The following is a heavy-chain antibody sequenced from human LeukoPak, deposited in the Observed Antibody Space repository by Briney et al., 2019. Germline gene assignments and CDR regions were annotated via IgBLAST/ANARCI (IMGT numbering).Heavy chain of an antibody. V-gene: IGHV3-30*04. D-gene: IGHD1-1*01. CDR2: ISYDGSNK. Sequence: PGRSLRLSCAASGFTFRSYAIHWVRQAPGKGLEWVAGISYDGSNKYFADSVKGRFTISRDNSKNMLYLQVNSLRAEDTAVYYCAKAPVTIYYYYYGMDVWGQGTTVTVSS. CDR3: AKAPVTIYYYYYGMDV. CDR1: GFTFRSYA. J-gene: IGHJ6*02.